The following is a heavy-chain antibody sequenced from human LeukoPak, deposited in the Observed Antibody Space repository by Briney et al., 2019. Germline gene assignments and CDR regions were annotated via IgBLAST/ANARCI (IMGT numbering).Heavy chain of an antibody. V-gene: IGHV3-23*01. Sequence: PGGSLRLSCAASGFTFSSYAMSWVRQAPGKGLEWASAISGSGGSTYYADSVKGRFTISRDNSKNTLYLQMNSLRAEDTAVYYCAKIARHYYDSSGYYFWGQGTLVTVSS. D-gene: IGHD3-22*01. CDR1: GFTFSSYA. CDR2: ISGSGGST. CDR3: AKIARHYYDSSGYYF. J-gene: IGHJ4*02.